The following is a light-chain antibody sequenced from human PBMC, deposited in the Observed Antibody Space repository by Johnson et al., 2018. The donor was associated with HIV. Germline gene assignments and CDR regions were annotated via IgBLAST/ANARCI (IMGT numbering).Light chain of an antibody. V-gene: IGLV1-51*01. Sequence: QSVLTQPPSVSAAPGQKVTISCSGSSSNIGNNYVSWYQHLPGTAPKLLIYENNKRPSGIPDRFSGSKSGTSATLDITGLQTGDEADYYCATWDNSLSAGRNVVGTGTKVTV. J-gene: IGLJ1*01. CDR3: ATWDNSLSAGRNV. CDR1: SSNIGNNY. CDR2: ENN.